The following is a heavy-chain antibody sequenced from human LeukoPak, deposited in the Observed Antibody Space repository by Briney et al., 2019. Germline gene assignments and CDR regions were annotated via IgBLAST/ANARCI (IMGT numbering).Heavy chain of an antibody. CDR2: IWYDGSNK. J-gene: IGHJ3*02. CDR3: ARDEVVGITMIVDSGGAFDI. CDR1: GFTFSSYG. Sequence: GGSLRLSCAASGFTFSSYGMHWVRQAPGKGLGWVAVIWYDGSNKYYADSVKGRFTISRDNSKNTLYLQMNSLRAEDTAVYYCARDEVVGITMIVDSGGAFDIWGQGTMVTVSS. V-gene: IGHV3-33*01. D-gene: IGHD3-22*01.